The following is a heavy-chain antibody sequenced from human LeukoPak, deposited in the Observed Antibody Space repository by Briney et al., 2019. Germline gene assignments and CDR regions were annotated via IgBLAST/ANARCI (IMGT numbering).Heavy chain of an antibody. CDR3: ARDGSGFYYYYMDV. J-gene: IGHJ6*03. CDR2: ISTVSTYT. V-gene: IGHV3-21*06. D-gene: IGHD6-25*01. CDR1: GFTFTDYS. Sequence: GGSLRLSCAASGFTFTDYSMTWVRQAPGKGLEWVASISTVSTYTFYSDSMKGRCSITRDNAKNMLYLQMSSLSAEDTAVYYCARDGSGFYYYYMDVWGSGTTVTVSS.